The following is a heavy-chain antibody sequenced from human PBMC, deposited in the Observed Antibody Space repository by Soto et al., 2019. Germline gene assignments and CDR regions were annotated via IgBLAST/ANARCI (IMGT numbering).Heavy chain of an antibody. J-gene: IGHJ5*02. CDR1: GAPISAFY. CDR3: ARLNDRGWFDP. D-gene: IGHD2-8*01. V-gene: IGHV4-4*08. CDR2: IYSTGIT. Sequence: QVQLQESGPGLVKPSETLSLICSVSGAPISAFYWSWIRQPPGKGLEWIGHIYSTGITNYNRSLKSRLTISGDTSKNQFSLTLTSVTAADTAVYYCARLNDRGWFDPWGQGTLVTVSS.